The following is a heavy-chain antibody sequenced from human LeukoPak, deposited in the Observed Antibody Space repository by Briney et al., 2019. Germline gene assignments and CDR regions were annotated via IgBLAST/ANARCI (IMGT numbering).Heavy chain of an antibody. CDR1: GFTFSSYW. J-gene: IGHJ4*02. CDR3: ARAGTYGRGGDFDY. Sequence: GGSLRLSCAASGFTFSSYWMSWVRQAPGKGLEWVANIKQDGSEKYYVDSVKGRFTISRDNAKNSLYLQMNSLRAEDTAVYYCARAGTYGRGGDFDYWGQGTLVTVSS. D-gene: IGHD3-10*01. V-gene: IGHV3-7*01. CDR2: IKQDGSEK.